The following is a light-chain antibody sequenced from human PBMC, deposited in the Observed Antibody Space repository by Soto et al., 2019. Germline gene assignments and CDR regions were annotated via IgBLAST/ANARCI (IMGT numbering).Light chain of an antibody. CDR3: QQNYGTPLT. J-gene: IGKJ4*02. Sequence: EIPMTQSPSSLSASPGERATISCRASQGITSWLAWYQQKPGRAPKLLIDAASTLQSGVPSRGSGSGSGTDFTITISSLQAEDFATYYGQQNYGTPLTFGGGTKVDIK. CDR1: QGITSW. V-gene: IGKV1-39*01. CDR2: AAS.